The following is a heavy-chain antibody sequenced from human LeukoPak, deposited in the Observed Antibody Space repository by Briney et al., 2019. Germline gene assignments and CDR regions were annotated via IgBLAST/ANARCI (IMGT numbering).Heavy chain of an antibody. CDR1: GFTFDDYA. J-gene: IGHJ1*01. D-gene: IGHD3-16*02. CDR2: ISWNSGSI. CDR3: AKIVNSAYFQH. Sequence: GGSLRLSCAASGFTFDDYAMHWVRQAPGNGLEWVSGISWNSGSIGYADSVEGRFTISRDNAKNSLYLQMNSLRAEDTALYYCAKIVNSAYFQHWGQGTLVTVSS. V-gene: IGHV3-9*01.